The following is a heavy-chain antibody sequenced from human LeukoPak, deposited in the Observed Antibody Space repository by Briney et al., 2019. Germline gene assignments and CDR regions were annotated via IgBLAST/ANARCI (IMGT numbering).Heavy chain of an antibody. CDR3: ARESESSGWYDY. J-gene: IGHJ4*02. D-gene: IGHD6-19*01. CDR2: ISGNGGST. V-gene: IGHV3-43*02. Sequence: GGSLRLSCAAPGFIFHDYAIHWARHAPGKGLEWVSLISGNGGSTFYADSGKGRFTISRDNSKNSLYLQMNSLRSDDTALYYCARESESSGWYDYWGQGTLVTVSS. CDR1: GFIFHDYA.